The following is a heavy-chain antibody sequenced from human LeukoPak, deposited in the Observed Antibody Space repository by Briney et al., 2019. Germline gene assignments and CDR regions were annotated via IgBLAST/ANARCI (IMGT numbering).Heavy chain of an antibody. CDR1: GFTFRSYG. D-gene: IGHD1-1*01. CDR3: AKGGNDFYYYGLDV. Sequence: GGSLRLSCAASGFTFRSYGMHWVRQAPGRGLEWVAVISYDGSNEYYIDPVKGRFNISRDNSKNTLYLQMHSLRVEDTARYYCAKGGNDFYYYGLDVWGQGTTVTVSS. V-gene: IGHV3-30*18. J-gene: IGHJ6*02. CDR2: ISYDGSNE.